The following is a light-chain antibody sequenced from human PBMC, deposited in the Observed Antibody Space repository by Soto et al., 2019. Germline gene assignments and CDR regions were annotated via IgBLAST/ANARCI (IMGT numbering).Light chain of an antibody. CDR2: GAS. CDR3: QQYDNLPLT. CDR1: QDIGSV. Sequence: AIRMTQSPSSLSASTGDTVTITCRASQDIGSVLAWYQQKPGTAPKVLISGASNLHGGVPSRFSGSGSGTDFTFTISSLQPEDIATYYCQQYDNLPLTFGGGTKV. J-gene: IGKJ4*01. V-gene: IGKV1-8*01.